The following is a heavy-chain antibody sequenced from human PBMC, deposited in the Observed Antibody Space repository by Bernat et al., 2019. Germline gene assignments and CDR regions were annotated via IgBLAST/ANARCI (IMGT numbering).Heavy chain of an antibody. CDR2: ISSSSSYI. CDR3: GGDKVGSYYDSSGFVDY. Sequence: EVQLVESGGGLVKPGGSLRLSCAASGFTFSSYSMNWVRQAPGKGLEWVSSISSSSSYIYYADSVKGRFTISRDNTKNSVYLQLNSLRAEDTAVDYWGGDKVGSYYDSSGFVDYWGQGTLVTVSS. D-gene: IGHD3-22*01. J-gene: IGHJ4*02. CDR1: GFTFSSYS. V-gene: IGHV3-21*01.